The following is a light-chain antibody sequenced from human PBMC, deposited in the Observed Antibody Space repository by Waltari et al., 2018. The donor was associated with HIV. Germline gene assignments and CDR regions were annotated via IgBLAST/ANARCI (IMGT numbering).Light chain of an antibody. Sequence: EIVLTQSPATLSFSPDERAIHSCRASQSVGISLGWFQHKPGQAPRLLIYEASNRAPGIPARFSGGGSETDFTLTISSLEPEDFAVYYCQQRSDWPRTFGQGTKLEIK. CDR2: EAS. CDR3: QQRSDWPRT. J-gene: IGKJ2*01. CDR1: QSVGIS. V-gene: IGKV3-11*01.